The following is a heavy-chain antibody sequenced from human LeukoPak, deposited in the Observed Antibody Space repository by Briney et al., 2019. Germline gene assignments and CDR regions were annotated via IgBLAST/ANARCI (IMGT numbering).Heavy chain of an antibody. D-gene: IGHD3-3*01. CDR2: IKQDGSEK. V-gene: IGHV3-7*01. J-gene: IGHJ4*02. CDR3: ARDHDFWSGYWRDY. Sequence: GGSLRLSCAASGFTSSSYWMSWVRQAPGKGLEWVANIKQDGSEKYYVDSVKGRFTISRDNAKNSLYLQMNSLRAEDTAVYYCARDHDFWSGYWRDYWGQGTLVTVS. CDR1: GFTSSSYW.